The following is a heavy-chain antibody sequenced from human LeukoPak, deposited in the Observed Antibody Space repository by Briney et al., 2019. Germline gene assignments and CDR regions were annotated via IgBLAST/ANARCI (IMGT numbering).Heavy chain of an antibody. CDR2: ISGSGSNT. D-gene: IGHD1-26*01. J-gene: IGHJ3*01. V-gene: IGHV3-23*01. CDR3: AKAYSGSHRGAFDV. Sequence: GGSLRLSCAASGFTFSSSAMSWVRQAPGKGLEWVSTISGSGSNTYYADSVQGRLTISRDNSKSTLYLQMNSLRADDTAVYYCAKAYSGSHRGAFDVWGQGTMVTVSS. CDR1: GFTFSSSA.